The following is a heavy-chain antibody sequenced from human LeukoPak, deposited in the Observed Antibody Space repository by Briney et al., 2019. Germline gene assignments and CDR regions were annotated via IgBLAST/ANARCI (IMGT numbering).Heavy chain of an antibody. CDR1: GYSFTSYW. D-gene: IGHD2-2*02. Sequence: GESLKISCKGSGYSFTSYWIGWVRQMPGKGLEWMGIIYPGDSDTRYSPSFQGQVTISADKSISTAYLQWSSLRASDTAMYYCASGTGYCSSTSCYTRWFDPWGQEPWSPSPQ. J-gene: IGHJ5*02. V-gene: IGHV5-51*01. CDR2: IYPGDSDT. CDR3: ASGTGYCSSTSCYTRWFDP.